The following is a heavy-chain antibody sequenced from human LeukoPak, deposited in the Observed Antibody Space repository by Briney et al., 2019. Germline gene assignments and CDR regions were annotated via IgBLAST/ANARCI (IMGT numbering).Heavy chain of an antibody. D-gene: IGHD6-19*01. CDR3: ATRAVAAPY. CDR1: GFTFSSYA. Sequence: GGSLRLSCAASGFTFSSYAMSWVRQAPGEGLEWVSTISGSGGTTNYADSVKGRFNISRDNSKNTLYLQMNSLRVEDTAVYYCATRAVAAPYWGQGTLVTVSS. CDR2: ISGSGGTT. V-gene: IGHV3-23*01. J-gene: IGHJ4*02.